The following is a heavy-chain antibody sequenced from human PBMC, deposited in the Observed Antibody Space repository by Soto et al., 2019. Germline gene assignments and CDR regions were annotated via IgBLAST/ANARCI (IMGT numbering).Heavy chain of an antibody. Sequence: EVQLVESGGGLVQPGGSLRLSCAASGFTLSGRSMHWVRQAPGKGLVWVSGIDNAGTDSTYADSVKGRFTSSRDNAKNVPYLHMNSLRVEGTAVYYCARRWSGPDVWGKGTRVTVSS. CDR3: ARRWSGPDV. CDR2: IDNAGTDS. J-gene: IGHJ6*04. CDR1: GFTLSGRS. V-gene: IGHV3-74*01. D-gene: IGHD3-10*01.